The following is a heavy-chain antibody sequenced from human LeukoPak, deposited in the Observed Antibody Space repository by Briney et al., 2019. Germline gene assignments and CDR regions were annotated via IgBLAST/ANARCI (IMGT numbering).Heavy chain of an antibody. D-gene: IGHD1-20*01. CDR1: GVSFTSHW. CDR3: AASFRITGTTFYY. Sequence: GGSLRLSCAESGVSFTSHWMHGVRQAPGKGLVWVSHISGDGRIVSYVDSVKGRFTISRDTAKNTLILQMDSLRVEDTAVYYCAASFRITGTTFYYWGQGTMVTVSS. J-gene: IGHJ4*02. CDR2: ISGDGRIV. V-gene: IGHV3-74*01.